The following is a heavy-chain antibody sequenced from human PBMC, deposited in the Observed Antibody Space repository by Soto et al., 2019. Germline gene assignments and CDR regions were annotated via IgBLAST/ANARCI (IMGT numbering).Heavy chain of an antibody. Sequence: QVQLQQWGAGLLKPSETLSLTCAVYGGSFSGYYWSWIRQPPGKGLEWIGEINHSGSTNYNPSLMSRVTISVDTSKNQFSLKLSSVTAADTAVYYCARVLRPTGYTIDYWGQGTLVTVSS. CDR1: GGSFSGYY. CDR2: INHSGST. D-gene: IGHD6-25*01. CDR3: ARVLRPTGYTIDY. V-gene: IGHV4-34*01. J-gene: IGHJ4*02.